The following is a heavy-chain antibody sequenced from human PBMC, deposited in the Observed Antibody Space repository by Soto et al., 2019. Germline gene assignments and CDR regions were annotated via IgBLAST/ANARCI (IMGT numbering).Heavy chain of an antibody. D-gene: IGHD6-19*01. CDR3: SRVAVAGTWWFDP. J-gene: IGHJ5*02. CDR2: IWYDGSND. CDR1: GFTFSNYG. Sequence: QVQLVESGGGVVQAGRSLRLSCAASGFTFSNYGMHWARQAPGKGLEWVALIWYDGSNDRYAYSVKGRFTISRDNFKNILYLQMNSLRAEDTAVDYCSRVAVAGTWWFDPWGQGTLVTVSS. V-gene: IGHV3-33*01.